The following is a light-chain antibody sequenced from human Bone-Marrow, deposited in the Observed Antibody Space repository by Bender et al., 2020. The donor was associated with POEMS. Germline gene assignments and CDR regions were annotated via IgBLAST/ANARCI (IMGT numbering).Light chain of an antibody. CDR1: SSNIGTST. V-gene: IGLV1-44*01. J-gene: IGLJ3*02. CDR3: SAWDDSLSGWV. CDR2: SDN. Sequence: QSVLTQPPSASGTPGQTVTISCSGSSSNIGTSTVNWYQHLPGTAPKIVIYSDNRRPSGVPDRFSGSKSGTSASLAITGLQSEDEALYYCSAWDDSLSGWVFGGGTKLTVL.